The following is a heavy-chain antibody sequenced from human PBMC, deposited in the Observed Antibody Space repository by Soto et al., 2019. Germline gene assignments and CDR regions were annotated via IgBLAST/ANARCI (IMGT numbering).Heavy chain of an antibody. CDR2: LNQGGNEM. V-gene: IGHV3-7*01. CDR1: GFSFSSSW. Sequence: GESLSLSSAASGFSFSSSWMNWIRQAPGKGLEWLANLNQGGNEMNYAASVKGRFTISRDNAKNSLFLQMNNLRAEDTAGYYCARDQGGSAVAIWGKGTKVTVAS. CDR3: ARDQGGSAVAI. J-gene: IGHJ3*02. D-gene: IGHD1-26*01.